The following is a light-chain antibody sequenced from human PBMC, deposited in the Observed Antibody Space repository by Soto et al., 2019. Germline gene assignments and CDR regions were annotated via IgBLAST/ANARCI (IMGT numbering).Light chain of an antibody. Sequence: ALTQPASVSGYPGQSITITCTGSSRDVGGYNYVSWFQYHPGRAPKLLIYGVNDRPSGISNRFSGSKSGNTASLTISGLLPEDEADYFCCSYTITSTLFVFGTGTKVT. CDR2: GVN. V-gene: IGLV2-14*01. CDR1: SRDVGGYNY. CDR3: CSYTITSTLFV. J-gene: IGLJ1*01.